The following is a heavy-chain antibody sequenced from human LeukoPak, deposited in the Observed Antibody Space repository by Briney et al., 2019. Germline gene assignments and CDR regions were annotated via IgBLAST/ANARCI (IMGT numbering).Heavy chain of an antibody. CDR1: GFTFSTYG. V-gene: IGHV3-23*01. CDR3: AKGRNEDGDAALNY. Sequence: QPGRSLRLSCAASGFTFSTYGMHWVRQAPGKGLEWVSSISGSGGNTFYADSVKGRFTISRDNSKNTLYLQMNSLRAEDTAAYHCAKGRNEDGDAALNYWGQGTLVTVSS. D-gene: IGHD4-17*01. CDR2: ISGSGGNT. J-gene: IGHJ4*02.